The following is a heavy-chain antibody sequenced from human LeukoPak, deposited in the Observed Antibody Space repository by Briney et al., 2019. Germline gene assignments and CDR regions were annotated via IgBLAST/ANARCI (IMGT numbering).Heavy chain of an antibody. J-gene: IGHJ4*02. CDR2: ISHDGSSK. V-gene: IGHV3-30-3*01. Sequence: PGGSLRLSCAASGFTFSSYAMHWVRQAPGKGLEWVAVISHDGSSKFYADSVKGRFTISRDNSKNTLYLQMNSLRAEDTAVYYCAKDRSRYYDSSGYYGGVFIDYWGQGTLVTVSS. CDR1: GFTFSSYA. CDR3: AKDRSRYYDSSGYYGGVFIDY. D-gene: IGHD3-22*01.